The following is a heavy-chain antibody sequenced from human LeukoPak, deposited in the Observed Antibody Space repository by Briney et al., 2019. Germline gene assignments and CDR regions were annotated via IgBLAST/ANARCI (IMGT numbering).Heavy chain of an antibody. CDR3: AKANLGYCSSTSCPRYYYYMDV. D-gene: IGHD2-2*01. Sequence: GGSLRLSCAASGLTFSSYGMHWVRQAPGKGLEWVAFIRYDGSNKYYADSVKGRFTISRDNSKNTLYLQMNSLRAEDTAVYYCAKANLGYCSSTSCPRYYYYMDVWGKGTTVTVSS. CDR2: IRYDGSNK. J-gene: IGHJ6*03. CDR1: GLTFSSYG. V-gene: IGHV3-30*02.